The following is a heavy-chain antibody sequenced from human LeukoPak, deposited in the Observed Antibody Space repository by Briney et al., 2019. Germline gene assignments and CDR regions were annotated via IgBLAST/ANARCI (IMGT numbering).Heavy chain of an antibody. V-gene: IGHV3-23*01. D-gene: IGHD4-17*01. CDR3: AKDSRLRPAGLGYFDC. J-gene: IGHJ4*02. CDR2: IIASGSST. CDR1: GFTFSTYS. Sequence: GGSLRLSCAASGFTFSTYSMGWVRQAPGKGLEWVSAIIASGSSTYYADSVKGRFTISRDNSKNTLFLQMNSLRADDTAVYYCAKDSRLRPAGLGYFDCWGQRTLVTVSS.